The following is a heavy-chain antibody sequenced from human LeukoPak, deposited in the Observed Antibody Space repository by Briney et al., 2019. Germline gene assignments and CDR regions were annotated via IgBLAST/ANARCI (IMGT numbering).Heavy chain of an antibody. CDR2: INHSGST. D-gene: IGHD3-10*01. J-gene: IGHJ4*02. CDR1: GGSFSGYY. V-gene: IGHV4-34*01. Sequence: PSETLSLTCAVYGGSFSGYYWSWIRQPPGKGLEWIGEINHSGSTNYNPSLKSRVTISVDTSKNQFSLKLSSVTAADTAVYYCATRSGSYVNYWGQGTLVTVSS. CDR3: ATRSGSYVNY.